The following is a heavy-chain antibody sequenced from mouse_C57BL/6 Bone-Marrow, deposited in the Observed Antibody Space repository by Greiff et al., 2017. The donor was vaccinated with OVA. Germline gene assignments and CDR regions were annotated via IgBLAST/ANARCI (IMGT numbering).Heavy chain of an antibody. D-gene: IGHD2-4*01. CDR3: TTGEVGLRRYFDY. Sequence: VQLQQSGAELVRPGASVKLSCTASGFNIKDDYMHWVKQRPEKGLEWIGWIDPENGDTEYASKFQGKATITADTSSNTAYLQLSSLTSEDTAVYYRTTGEVGLRRYFDYWGQGTTLTVSS. V-gene: IGHV14-4*01. J-gene: IGHJ2*01. CDR1: GFNIKDDY. CDR2: IDPENGDT.